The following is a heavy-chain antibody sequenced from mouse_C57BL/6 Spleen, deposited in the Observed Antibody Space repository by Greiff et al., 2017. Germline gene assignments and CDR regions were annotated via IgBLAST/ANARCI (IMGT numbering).Heavy chain of an antibody. Sequence: VKLMESGAELARPGASVKLSCKASGYTFTSYGISWVKQRTGQGLEWIGEIYPRSGNTYYNEKFKGKATLTADKSSSTAYMELRSLTSEDSAVYFCARDSDYYKGYFDDWGQGTTLTVSS. CDR2: IYPRSGNT. D-gene: IGHD2-12*01. CDR1: GYTFTSYG. CDR3: ARDSDYYKGYFDD. V-gene: IGHV1-81*01. J-gene: IGHJ2*01.